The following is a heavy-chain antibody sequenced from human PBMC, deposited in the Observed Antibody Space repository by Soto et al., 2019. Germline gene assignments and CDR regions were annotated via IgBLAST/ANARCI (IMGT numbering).Heavy chain of an antibody. CDR2: IYWEDDK. V-gene: IGHV2-5*02. CDR3: SHRQYASKTNCYFDL. Sequence: QIPLKESGPTLVKPTQTLTLTCTFSGFSLSASGVGVGWIRQPPGKGVEWLALIYWEDDKGYSPSLKSRLTIRKYTYKSQVALTMTNLNPVDTPKYYCSHRQYASKTNCYFDLWGRGTLATVSS. CDR1: GFSLSASGVG. D-gene: IGHD2-2*01. J-gene: IGHJ2*01.